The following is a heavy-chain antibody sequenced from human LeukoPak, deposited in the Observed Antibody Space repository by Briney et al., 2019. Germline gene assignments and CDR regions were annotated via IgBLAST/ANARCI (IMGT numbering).Heavy chain of an antibody. CDR2: MNPNSGNT. D-gene: IGHD3-3*01. V-gene: IGHV1-8*03. Sequence: ASVTVSYKASGYTFTDYDINWVRQATGHGLEWMGWMNPNSGNTGYAQKFQGRVTITRNTSISTAYMELSSLRSEDTAVYYCARGVEWSQTRGDYWGQGTLVTVSS. J-gene: IGHJ4*02. CDR3: ARGVEWSQTRGDY. CDR1: GYTFTDYD.